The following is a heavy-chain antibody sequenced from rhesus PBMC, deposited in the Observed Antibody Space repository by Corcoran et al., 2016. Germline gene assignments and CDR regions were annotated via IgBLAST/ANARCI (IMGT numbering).Heavy chain of an antibody. Sequence: QVQLQESGPGLVKPSETLSLTCAVSGYSISSGSGWSWIRQPPGKGLEWSGYIGGRSGTTNYNPPHQSRVSISKDTSKNHFYLKLSSVTAADTAKYYCARLHHWNDGGYGLDSWGQGVVVTVSS. CDR1: GYSISSGSG. D-gene: IGHD1-7*02. CDR3: ARLHHWNDGGYGLDS. V-gene: IGHV4-127*01. J-gene: IGHJ6*01. CDR2: IGGRSGTT.